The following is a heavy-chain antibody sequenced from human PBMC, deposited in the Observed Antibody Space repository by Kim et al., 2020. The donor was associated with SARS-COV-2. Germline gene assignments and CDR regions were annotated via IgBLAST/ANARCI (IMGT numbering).Heavy chain of an antibody. CDR3: AKGGDFWSGYYTR. CDR2: ISWNSGSI. CDR1: GFTFDDYA. J-gene: IGHJ4*02. D-gene: IGHD3-3*01. V-gene: IGHV3-9*01. Sequence: GGSLRLSCAASGFTFDDYAMHWVRQAPGKGLEWVSGISWNSGSIGYADSVKGRFTISRDNAKNSLYLQMNSLRAEDTALYYCAKGGDFWSGYYTRWGQGT.